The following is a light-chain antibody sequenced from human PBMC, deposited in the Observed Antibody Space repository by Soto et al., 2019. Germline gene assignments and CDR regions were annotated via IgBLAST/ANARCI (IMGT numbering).Light chain of an antibody. CDR3: QQSYSIPWT. CDR2: AAP. V-gene: IGKV1-39*01. Sequence: DIQMTQSPSSLSASVGDRVTITCQASQDIRTYLNWYQQKPGKAPKVLIYAAPSLQSGIPSRFSGSGSGTDFTLTISSLQPEDFATYYCQQSYSIPWTFGQGTKVDIK. J-gene: IGKJ1*01. CDR1: QDIRTY.